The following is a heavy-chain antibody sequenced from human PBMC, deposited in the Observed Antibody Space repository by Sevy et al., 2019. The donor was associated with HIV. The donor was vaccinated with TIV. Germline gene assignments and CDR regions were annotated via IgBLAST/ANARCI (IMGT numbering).Heavy chain of an antibody. Sequence: GGSLRLSCAASGFTFNRSPMHWVRQAPGKGLEWVAVMSYNGNRKYNGDSVKGRFTISRDDSKTTLYLQMNSLRPEDTAVCYCAREGVLFEGVIVSYGMDVWGQGTTVTVSS. CDR3: AREGVLFEGVIVSYGMDV. CDR2: MSYNGNRK. D-gene: IGHD3-16*01. J-gene: IGHJ6*02. CDR1: GFTFNRSP. V-gene: IGHV3-30*04.